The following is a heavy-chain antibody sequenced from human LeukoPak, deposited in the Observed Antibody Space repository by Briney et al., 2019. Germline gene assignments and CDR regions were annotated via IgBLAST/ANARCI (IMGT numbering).Heavy chain of an antibody. J-gene: IGHJ4*02. Sequence: SVKVSCKASGYTFTSYDINWVRQAPGQGLEWMGRIIPIFGTANYAQKFQGRVTITTDESTSTAYMELSSLRSEDTAVYYCARDYGDYSDYWGQGTLVTVSS. CDR1: GYTFTSYD. V-gene: IGHV1-69*05. CDR3: ARDYGDYSDY. CDR2: IIPIFGTA. D-gene: IGHD4-17*01.